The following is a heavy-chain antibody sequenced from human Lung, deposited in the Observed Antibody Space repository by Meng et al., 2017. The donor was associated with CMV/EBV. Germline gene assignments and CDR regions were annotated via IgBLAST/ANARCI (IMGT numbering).Heavy chain of an antibody. Sequence: GGSXRLXXAASGFTFSTYSMNWVRQAPGKGLEWVSSISSSSSYIYYADSVKGRFTISRDNAKNSLYLQMNSLRAEDTAVYYCARGYYGSTDNYWGQGTLVTVAS. V-gene: IGHV3-21*01. J-gene: IGHJ4*02. D-gene: IGHD4-23*01. CDR3: ARGYYGSTDNY. CDR2: ISSSSSYI. CDR1: GFTFSTYS.